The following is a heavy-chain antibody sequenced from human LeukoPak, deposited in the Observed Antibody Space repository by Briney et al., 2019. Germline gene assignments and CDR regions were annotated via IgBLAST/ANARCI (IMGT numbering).Heavy chain of an antibody. CDR1: GFTVSSNY. V-gene: IGHV3-30*18. Sequence: GGSLRLSCAASGFTVSSNYMSWVRQAPGKGLEWVAVISYDGSNKYYADSVKGRFTISRDNSKNTLYLQMNSLRAEDTAVYYCAKDHPNSGTYFDYWGQGTLVTVSS. CDR3: AKDHPNSGTYFDY. D-gene: IGHD1-26*01. CDR2: ISYDGSNK. J-gene: IGHJ4*02.